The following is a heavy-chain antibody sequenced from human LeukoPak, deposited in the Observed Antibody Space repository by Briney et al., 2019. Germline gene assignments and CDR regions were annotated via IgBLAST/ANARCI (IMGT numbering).Heavy chain of an antibody. J-gene: IGHJ4*02. CDR1: GFTFNIYA. CDR3: AKDRMGGVTFFDY. D-gene: IGHD2-21*02. Sequence: QPGGSLRLSCAASGFTFNIYAMNWVRQAPGKGLEWISSISYSAAGTYYADSVKGRFSISRDNSKKIVYLQMNSLRAEDTAVYYCAKDRMGGVTFFDYWGQGTLVTVSS. V-gene: IGHV3-23*01. CDR2: ISYSAAGT.